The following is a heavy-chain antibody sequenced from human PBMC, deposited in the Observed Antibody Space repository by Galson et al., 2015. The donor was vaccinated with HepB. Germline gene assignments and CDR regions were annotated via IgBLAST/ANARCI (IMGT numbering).Heavy chain of an antibody. CDR2: TYYRSRWQN. Sequence: AISGDSVSSNSATWNWVRQSPSRGLEWLGRTYYRSRWQNDYAVSVKSRITINPDTSNNQFSLHLNSVTPEDTAVYYCARGSPDYGDYSFDYWGQGTLVTVSS. CDR3: ARGSPDYGDYSFDY. CDR1: GDSVSSNSAT. D-gene: IGHD4-17*01. V-gene: IGHV6-1*01. J-gene: IGHJ4*02.